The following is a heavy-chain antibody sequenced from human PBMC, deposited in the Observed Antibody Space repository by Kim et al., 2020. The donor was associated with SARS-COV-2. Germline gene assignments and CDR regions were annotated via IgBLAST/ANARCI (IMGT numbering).Heavy chain of an antibody. D-gene: IGHD1-1*01. CDR3: ASEATGNLDY. CDR2: T. V-gene: IGHV4-4*07. J-gene: IGHJ4*02. Sequence: TNSNPSRKSRVTMSVATSKNQFSLKLSSVTAADTAVYYCASEATGNLDYWGQGTLVTVSS.